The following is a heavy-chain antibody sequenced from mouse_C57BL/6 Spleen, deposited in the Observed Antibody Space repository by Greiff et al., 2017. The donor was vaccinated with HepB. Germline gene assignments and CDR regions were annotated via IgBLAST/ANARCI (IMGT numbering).Heavy chain of an antibody. V-gene: IGHV1-64*01. CDR2: IHPNSGST. J-gene: IGHJ3*01. CDR1: GYTFTSYW. D-gene: IGHD1-1*01. Sequence: VQLQQPGAELVKPGASVKLSCKASGYTFTSYWMHWVKQRPGQGLEWIGMIHPNSGSTNYNEKFKSKATLTVDKSSSTAYMQLSSLTSEDSAVYYCARLGSGPTGFAYWGQGTLVTVSA. CDR3: ARLGSGPTGFAY.